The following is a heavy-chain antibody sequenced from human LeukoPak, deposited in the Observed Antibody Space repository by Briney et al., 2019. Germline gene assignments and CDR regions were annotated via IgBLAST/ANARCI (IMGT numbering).Heavy chain of an antibody. J-gene: IGHJ4*02. CDR1: GYTITTYY. V-gene: IGHV1-46*01. CDR3: ARRNPVDS. CDR2: MNPSGGTT. Sequence: ASVKVSCKASGYTITTYYMHWVRQAPGQGLEWMGIMNPSGGTTSYAQKFQGRVTMTSDTSTSTVYVELTSLRSEDTAVYYCARRNPVDSWGQGSLVIVSS.